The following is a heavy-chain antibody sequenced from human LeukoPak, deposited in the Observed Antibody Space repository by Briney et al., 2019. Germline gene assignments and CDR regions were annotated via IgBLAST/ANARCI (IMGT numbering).Heavy chain of an antibody. CDR2: MKGGGET. Sequence: GGSLRLSCAASGFSFSNYAMSWVRQAPARGPELVSSMKGGGETFYADSVKGRFTLSRDDSRNTVYLQLNNLRVEDTAIYYCAKANWVSNADAVWWGQGTQVTVSS. V-gene: IGHV3-23*01. CDR1: GFSFSNYA. D-gene: IGHD1-1*01. J-gene: IGHJ4*02. CDR3: AKANWVSNADAVW.